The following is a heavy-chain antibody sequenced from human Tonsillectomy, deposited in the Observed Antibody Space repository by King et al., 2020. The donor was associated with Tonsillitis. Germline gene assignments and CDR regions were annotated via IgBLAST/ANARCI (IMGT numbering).Heavy chain of an antibody. J-gene: IGHJ4*02. Sequence: QLVQSGGGVVQPGGSLRLSCAASGFTFDDYAMHWVRQAPGKGLEWVSLISGDGGSTYYADSVKGRFTISRDNSKNSLYLQMNSLRTEDTALYYCAKDTMRWLQLGYFDYWGQGTLVTVPS. D-gene: IGHD5-24*01. V-gene: IGHV3-43*02. CDR1: GFTFDDYA. CDR2: ISGDGGST. CDR3: AKDTMRWLQLGYFDY.